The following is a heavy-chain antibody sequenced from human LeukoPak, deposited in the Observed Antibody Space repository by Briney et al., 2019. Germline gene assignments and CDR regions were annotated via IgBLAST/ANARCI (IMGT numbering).Heavy chain of an antibody. CDR2: ISYDRSNE. V-gene: IGHV3-30-3*01. CDR3: PRGSPPEN. J-gene: IGHJ4*02. Sequence: PGRSLRLSCADTGLAFSKNGMKGVSQAPGKGLERVAVISYDRSNEDYAPSVKGRFTISRDNSKNTLYLQMNSLTVEDTAVYYCPRGSPPENWGQGTLVTVSS. CDR1: GLAFSKNG.